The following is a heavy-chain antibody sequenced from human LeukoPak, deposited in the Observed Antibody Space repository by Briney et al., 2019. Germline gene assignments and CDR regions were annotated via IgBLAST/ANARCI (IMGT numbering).Heavy chain of an antibody. Sequence: GASVKVSCKVSGYTLTELSMHWVRQAPGKGLEWMGGFDPEDGETIYAQKFQGRVTMTEDTSTDTAYMELSSLRSEDTAVYYCATESVDCSSTSCYISGMDFWGQGTTVTVSS. D-gene: IGHD2-2*01. V-gene: IGHV1-24*01. CDR2: FDPEDGET. CDR3: ATESVDCSSTSCYISGMDF. CDR1: GYTLTELS. J-gene: IGHJ6*02.